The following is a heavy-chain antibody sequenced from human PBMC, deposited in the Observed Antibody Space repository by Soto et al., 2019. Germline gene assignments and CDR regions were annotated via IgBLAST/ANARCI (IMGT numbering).Heavy chain of an antibody. V-gene: IGHV4-30-2*01. J-gene: IGHJ1*01. CDR3: ASDMVTVGAVFVTDECFHH. CDR2: IYHTGST. D-gene: IGHD3-16*02. Sequence: SETLSLTCTVSGASISTGGYSWTWIRQPPGKGLEWIGYIYHTGSTYYNPSLKSRLTISLDRSKNQFSLKLTSVTAADTAVYSCASDMVTVGAVFVTDECFHHWGQGTLVTVSS. CDR1: GASISTGGYS.